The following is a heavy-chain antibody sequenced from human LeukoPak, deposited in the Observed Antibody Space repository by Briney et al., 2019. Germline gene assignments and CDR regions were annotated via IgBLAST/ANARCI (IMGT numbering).Heavy chain of an antibody. J-gene: IGHJ4*02. CDR2: IYSGGST. D-gene: IGHD6-13*01. Sequence: GGSLRLFCAASGFTVSSNYMSWVRQAPGKGLEWVSVIYSGGSTYYADSVKGRFTISRDNSKNTLYLQMNSLRAEDTAVYYCAREGSWSRRYYFDYWGQGTLVTVSS. V-gene: IGHV3-53*01. CDR1: GFTVSSNY. CDR3: AREGSWSRRYYFDY.